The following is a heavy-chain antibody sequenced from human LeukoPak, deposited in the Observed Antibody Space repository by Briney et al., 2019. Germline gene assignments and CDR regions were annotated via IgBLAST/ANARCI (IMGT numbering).Heavy chain of an antibody. V-gene: IGHV3-20*04. J-gene: IGHJ4*02. CDR1: GFPFRNVW. CDR2: INWNGGST. Sequence: GGSLRLSCAASGFPFRNVWMSWVRQAPGKGLEWVSGINWNGGSTGYVDSVKGRFTISRDNAKNVLFLQMNNLRAEDTAFYYCARGEWDLRDWGQGTLVIVSS. D-gene: IGHD1-26*01. CDR3: ARGEWDLRD.